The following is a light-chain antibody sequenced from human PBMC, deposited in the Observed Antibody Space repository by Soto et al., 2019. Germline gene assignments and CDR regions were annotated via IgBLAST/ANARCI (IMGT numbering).Light chain of an antibody. CDR3: SSYTSTSTVI. CDR2: DVT. Sequence: QSALTQPASVSASPGQSITISCTGTYNDIGSYAYVAWYQHQPGNAPRLIIYDVTNRPSGTSHRFSGSRSDNTASLTISGLRAEDEATYFCSSYTSTSTVIFGGGTKVTVL. CDR1: YNDIGSYAY. J-gene: IGLJ2*01. V-gene: IGLV2-14*03.